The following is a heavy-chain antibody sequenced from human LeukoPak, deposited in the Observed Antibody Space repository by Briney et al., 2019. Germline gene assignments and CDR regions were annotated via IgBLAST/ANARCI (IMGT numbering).Heavy chain of an antibody. CDR3: AMSGSYEVYYFDY. J-gene: IGHJ4*02. D-gene: IGHD3-10*01. V-gene: IGHV1-24*01. CDR1: GYTLTELS. CDR2: FDPEDGET. Sequence: ASVKVSCTVSGYTLTELSMHWVRQAPGEGLEWMGGFDPEDGETIYAQKFQGRVTMTEDTSTDTAYMELSSLRSEDTAVYYCAMSGSYEVYYFDYWGQGTLVTVSS.